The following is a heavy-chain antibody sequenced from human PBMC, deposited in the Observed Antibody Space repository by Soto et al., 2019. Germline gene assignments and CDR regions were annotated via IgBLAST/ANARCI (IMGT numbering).Heavy chain of an antibody. J-gene: IGHJ4*02. V-gene: IGHV3-23*01. CDR1: ALAFPNSA. CDR3: AKDDFTDRGDDYFDY. Sequence: GGSLRNSCAASALAFPNSALSWVREAPWKALELAAGTGARGEITRDAPPVKGRLSISRDNSKNTLYLQLNSLRFEDTAVYYCAKDDFTDRGDDYFDYWGPGTLVNVSS. CDR2: TGARGEIT. D-gene: IGHD2-21*02.